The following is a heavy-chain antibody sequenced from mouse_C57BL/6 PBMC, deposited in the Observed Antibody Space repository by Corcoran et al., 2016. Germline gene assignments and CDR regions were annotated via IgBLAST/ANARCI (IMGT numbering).Heavy chain of an antibody. CDR2: INTYSGVP. V-gene: IGHV9-3*01. CDR3: AREYYGSSYTAMDY. CDR1: GYTFTTYG. J-gene: IGHJ4*01. D-gene: IGHD1-1*01. Sequence: QIQLVQSGPELKKPGETVKISCKASGYTFTTYGMSWVKQAPGKGLKWMGWINTYSGVPTYADDFKGRFAFSLETSASTAYLQINNLKNEDTATYFCAREYYGSSYTAMDYWGQGTSVTVSS.